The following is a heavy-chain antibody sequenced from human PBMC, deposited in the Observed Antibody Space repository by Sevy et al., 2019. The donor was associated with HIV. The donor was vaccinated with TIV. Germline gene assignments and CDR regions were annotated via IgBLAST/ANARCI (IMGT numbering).Heavy chain of an antibody. Sequence: GGSLRLSCAASGFTFSSYAMHWVRQAPGKGLEWVAVISYDGSNKYYADSVKGRFTISRDNSKNTLYLQMNSLRAEDTAVYYCARDEAMDYWGQGTLVTISS. CDR3: ARDEAMDY. D-gene: IGHD2-2*01. CDR1: GFTFSSYA. CDR2: ISYDGSNK. V-gene: IGHV3-30-3*01. J-gene: IGHJ4*02.